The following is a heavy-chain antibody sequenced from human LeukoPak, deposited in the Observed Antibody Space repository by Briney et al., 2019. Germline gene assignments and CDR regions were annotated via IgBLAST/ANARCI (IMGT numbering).Heavy chain of an antibody. CDR2: ISSSSSYI. J-gene: IGHJ6*02. D-gene: IGHD3-3*01. CDR1: GFTFSSYS. V-gene: IGHV3-21*01. CDR3: ARGGYYDFWSGPAQKYGMDV. Sequence: GGSLRLSCAASGFTFSSYSMNWVRQAPGKGLEWVSSISSSSSYIYYADSVKGRFTISKDNTKNSLYLQMNSLRAEDTAVYYCARGGYYDFWSGPAQKYGMDVWGQGTTVTVSS.